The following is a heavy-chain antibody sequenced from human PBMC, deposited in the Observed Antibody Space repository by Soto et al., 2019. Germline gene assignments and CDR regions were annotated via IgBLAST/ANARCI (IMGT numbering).Heavy chain of an antibody. J-gene: IGHJ4*02. CDR2: TYYRSNWRH. CDR1: GDSVSSNTAA. V-gene: IGHV6-1*01. Sequence: SQTLSLTCAISGDSVSSNTAAWNWIRSSPSRGLEWLGRTYYRSNWRHDYAVSVKSRITVNPDTSKNHFSLQLNSVTPDDTAVYYCARGVAGSGFDLWGQGILLTVSS. CDR3: ARGVAGSGFDL. D-gene: IGHD6-19*01.